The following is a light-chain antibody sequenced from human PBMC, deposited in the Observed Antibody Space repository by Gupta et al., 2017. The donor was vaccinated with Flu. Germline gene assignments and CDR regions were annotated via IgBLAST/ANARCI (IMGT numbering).Light chain of an antibody. CDR1: SSDFGSYNR. CDR2: EVS. J-gene: IGLJ3*02. V-gene: IGLV2-18*02. Sequence: QSALTQPASIAGSPGQSITISCTGTSSDFGSYNRVSWYQQPPGTAPKLMISEVSKRPSGVPDRFSGSKSGNTASLTISGRQAEDEADYYCSSDTSSNTWVFGGGTKLTVL. CDR3: SSDTSSNTWV.